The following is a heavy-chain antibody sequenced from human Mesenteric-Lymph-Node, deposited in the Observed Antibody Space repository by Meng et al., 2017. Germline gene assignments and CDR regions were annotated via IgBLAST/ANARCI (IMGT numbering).Heavy chain of an antibody. D-gene: IGHD6-13*01. CDR1: RFTFSSYW. Sequence: GGSLRLSCAASRFTFSSYWMSWVRQAPGKGLEWVANINQDGSEKYYVDSVKGRFTISRDNAKNSLYLQMNSLRAEDTAVYYCARAAAGYYFDYWGQGTLVTVSS. CDR2: INQDGSEK. CDR3: ARAAAGYYFDY. V-gene: IGHV3-7*01. J-gene: IGHJ4*02.